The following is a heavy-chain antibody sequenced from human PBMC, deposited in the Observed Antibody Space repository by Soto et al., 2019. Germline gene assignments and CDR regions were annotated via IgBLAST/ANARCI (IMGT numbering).Heavy chain of an antibody. D-gene: IGHD4-17*01. Sequence: QVQLQESGPGLVKPSQTLSLTCTVSGGSISSGGYYWSWIRQHPGKGLEWIGYIYYSGSTYYNPSLKSRVTISVDTSKNQFSLKLSSVTAADTAVYYCARSKASTVTTTYLIDYWGQGTLVTVSS. CDR2: IYYSGST. V-gene: IGHV4-31*03. CDR1: GGSISSGGYY. J-gene: IGHJ4*02. CDR3: ARSKASTVTTTYLIDY.